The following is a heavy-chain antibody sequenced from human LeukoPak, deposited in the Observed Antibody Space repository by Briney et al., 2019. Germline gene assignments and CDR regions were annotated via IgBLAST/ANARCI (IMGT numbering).Heavy chain of an antibody. Sequence: PSETLSLTCTVSGGSISSYYWSWIRQPPGKGLEWIGYIYYSGSTNYNPSLKSRVTISVGTSKNQFSLKLSSVTAADTAVYYCARRIAVAVDDAFDIWGQGTMVTVSS. V-gene: IGHV4-59*08. D-gene: IGHD6-19*01. CDR2: IYYSGST. J-gene: IGHJ3*02. CDR1: GGSISSYY. CDR3: ARRIAVAVDDAFDI.